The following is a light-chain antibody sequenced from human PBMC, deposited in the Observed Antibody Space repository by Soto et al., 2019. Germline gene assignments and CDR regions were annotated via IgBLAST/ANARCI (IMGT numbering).Light chain of an antibody. CDR1: HSISSW. Sequence: DIQMTQSPSTLSASVGDRVTITCRASHSISSWLAWYQQKPGKAPKLLIYKASSLESGVPSRFSGSGSGTEFTLTISSLQPDDFATYYCQQYNSYSGTFGQGTKVDI. CDR3: QQYNSYSGT. J-gene: IGKJ1*01. CDR2: KAS. V-gene: IGKV1-5*03.